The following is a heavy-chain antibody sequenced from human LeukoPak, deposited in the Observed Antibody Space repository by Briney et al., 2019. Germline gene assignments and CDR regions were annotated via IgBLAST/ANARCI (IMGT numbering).Heavy chain of an antibody. CDR3: ARGRGYSYGLFDY. Sequence: SGTLSLTCAVNGGSFSGYYWSWIRQPPGKGLEWIGEINHSGSTNYNPSLKSRVTISVDTSKNQFSLKLSSVTAADTAVYYCARGRGYSYGLFDYWGQGTLVTVPS. CDR2: INHSGST. CDR1: GGSFSGYY. D-gene: IGHD5-18*01. V-gene: IGHV4-34*01. J-gene: IGHJ4*02.